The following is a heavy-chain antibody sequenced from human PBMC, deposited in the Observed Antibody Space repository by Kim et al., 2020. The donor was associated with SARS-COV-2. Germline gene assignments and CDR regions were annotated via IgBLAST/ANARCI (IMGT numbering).Heavy chain of an antibody. V-gene: IGHV4-61*08. CDR1: GGSVSRGGYY. Sequence: SETLSLTCTVSGGSVSRGGYYWSWIRQPPGKGLEWIGYISDRGKTNYSPSLKSRVTISVDRSMNQFSLKLDSVTAADTAVYYCARSHGGYWGQGTLVTVSS. J-gene: IGHJ4*02. CDR3: ARSHGGY. CDR2: ISDRGKT. D-gene: IGHD3-16*01.